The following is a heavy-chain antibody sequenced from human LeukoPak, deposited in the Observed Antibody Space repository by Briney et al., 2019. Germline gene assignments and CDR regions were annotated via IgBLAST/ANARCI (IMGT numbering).Heavy chain of an antibody. D-gene: IGHD4-17*01. CDR2: ISDDATYT. CDR3: ARGTAVTALSGF. V-gene: IGHV3-30*09. CDR1: GFTFSSYT. Sequence: GGSLRLSCAASGFTFSSYTTHWVRQAPGKGLEWVAAISDDATYTYYSASVKGRFAISRDNSKKTLYLQMNNPTTDDTAVYYCARGTAVTALSGFWGQGTLVTVSS. J-gene: IGHJ4*02.